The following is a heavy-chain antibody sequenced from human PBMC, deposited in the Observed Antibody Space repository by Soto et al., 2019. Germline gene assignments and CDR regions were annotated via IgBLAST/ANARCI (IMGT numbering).Heavy chain of an antibody. V-gene: IGHV1-69*12. CDR2: IIPIFGTA. CDR1: GGTFSSYA. Sequence: QVQLVQSGAEVKKPGSSVKVSCKASGGTFSSYAISWVRQAPGQGLEWMGGIIPIFGTANYAQKFQGRVTTIADESTSTAYMELSSMRSEDTAVYYCARTYYADDQRASYDYYGIDFWGQGTTVTVSS. CDR3: ARTYYADDQRASYDYYGIDF. J-gene: IGHJ6*02. D-gene: IGHD1-26*01.